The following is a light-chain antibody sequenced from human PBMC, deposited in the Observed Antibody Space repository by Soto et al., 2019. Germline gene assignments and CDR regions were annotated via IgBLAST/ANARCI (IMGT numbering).Light chain of an antibody. V-gene: IGKV3D-11*01. CDR3: QQRSNWS. Sequence: EIVLTQSPATLSVSPGERATLSCRASQGISSLLAWYQQKPGQAPRLLIYGASNRATGIPDRFSGSGSGTDFTLTISSLEPEDFAVYYCQQRSNWSFGQGTRLEIK. CDR1: QGISSL. J-gene: IGKJ5*01. CDR2: GAS.